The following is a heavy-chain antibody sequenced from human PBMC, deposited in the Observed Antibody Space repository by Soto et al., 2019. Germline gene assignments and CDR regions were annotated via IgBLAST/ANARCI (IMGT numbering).Heavy chain of an antibody. D-gene: IGHD2-2*01. Sequence: QVQLVQSGAEVKKPGSSVKVSCKASGGTFSSYAISWVRQAPGQGLEWMGGIIPIFGTANYAQKFQGRVTIPADKSTSTGYMELSSLRSEDTAVYYCASPAGYCSSTSCDRQNFYYYYGMDVWGQGTTVTVSS. V-gene: IGHV1-69*06. J-gene: IGHJ6*02. CDR3: ASPAGYCSSTSCDRQNFYYYYGMDV. CDR2: IIPIFGTA. CDR1: GGTFSSYA.